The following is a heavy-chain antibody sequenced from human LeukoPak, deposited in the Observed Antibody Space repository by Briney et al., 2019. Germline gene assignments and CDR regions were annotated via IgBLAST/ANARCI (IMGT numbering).Heavy chain of an antibody. CDR2: IYYSGST. Sequence: SETLSLTCTVSGGSISSGGYYWSWIRQHPGKGLEWIGYIYYSGSTYYNPSLKSRVTISVDTSKNQFSLKLSSVTAADTAVYYCARGPLQRELLPYYFDYWGQGTLVTVSS. CDR3: ARGPLQRELLPYYFDY. J-gene: IGHJ4*02. D-gene: IGHD1-26*01. V-gene: IGHV4-31*03. CDR1: GGSISSGGYY.